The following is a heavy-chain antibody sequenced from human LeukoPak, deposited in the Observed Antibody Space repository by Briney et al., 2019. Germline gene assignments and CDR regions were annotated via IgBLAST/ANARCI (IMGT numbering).Heavy chain of an antibody. CDR1: GGSISSYY. V-gene: IGHV4-4*07. D-gene: IGHD4-17*01. CDR3: TRDTGTTGEVKFDP. Sequence: SETLSLTCTVSGGSISSYYWSWIRQPAGKGLEWIGRIYTSGSTNYNPSLKSRVTMSVDTSKNQFSLNLMSVTAADTAVYYCTRDTGTTGEVKFDPWGQGTLVTVSS. CDR2: IYTSGST. J-gene: IGHJ5*02.